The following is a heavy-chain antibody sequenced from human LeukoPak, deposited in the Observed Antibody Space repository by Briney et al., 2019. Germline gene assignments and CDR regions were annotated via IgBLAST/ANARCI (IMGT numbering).Heavy chain of an antibody. V-gene: IGHV3-23*01. J-gene: IGHJ4*02. D-gene: IGHD3-22*01. CDR1: GFGFSSYA. CDR3: ARDGFPRRPTSYYDSVGYVYFDY. Sequence: GGSLRLSCAASGFGFSSYAMTWVRQSPGKGLQWVSAVGGGGVTTYYADSMKGRFTISRDNSKNMLYLQMNSLRAEDTAVYYCARDGFPRRPTSYYDSVGYVYFDYWGQGILVTVSS. CDR2: VGGGGVTT.